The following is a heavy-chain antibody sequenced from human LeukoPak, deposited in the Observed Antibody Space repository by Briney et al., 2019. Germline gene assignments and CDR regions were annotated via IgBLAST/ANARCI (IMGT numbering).Heavy chain of an antibody. Sequence: GGSLRLSCAGSGFTFSNHAMRWVRQAPGKGLEWVSAISGSGDTYYAASVKGRFTISRDNYKNTMYLQMNRLRVEDTAMYYCARAPAGYSRSPLSDYWGRGTLISVSS. CDR3: ARAPAGYSRSPLSDY. CDR1: GFTFSNHA. CDR2: ISGSGDT. J-gene: IGHJ4*02. V-gene: IGHV3-23*01. D-gene: IGHD6-13*01.